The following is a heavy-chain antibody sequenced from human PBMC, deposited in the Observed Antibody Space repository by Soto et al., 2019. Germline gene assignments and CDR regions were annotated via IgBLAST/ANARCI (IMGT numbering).Heavy chain of an antibody. J-gene: IGHJ4*02. CDR2: ISGSGGST. CDR1: GFTFSSYA. Sequence: EVQLLESGGGLVQPGGSLRLSCAASGFTFSSYAMSWVRQAPGKGLEWVSAISGSGGSTYYADSVKGRFTISRDNSKNTLYLQMNSLRAEDTAVYYCAKDLPRGDFDYYYDSSGYYPGFDYWGQGTLVTVSS. CDR3: AKDLPRGDFDYYYDSSGYYPGFDY. D-gene: IGHD3-22*01. V-gene: IGHV3-23*01.